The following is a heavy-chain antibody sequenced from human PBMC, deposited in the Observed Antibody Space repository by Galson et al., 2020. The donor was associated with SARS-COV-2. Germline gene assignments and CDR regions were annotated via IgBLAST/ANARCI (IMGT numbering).Heavy chain of an antibody. J-gene: IGHJ4*02. V-gene: IGHV1-8*02. Sequence: ASVKVSCKASGYSFTHFDVNWVRQAAGQGPEWMGWMNPNTGNAGHAQRFQGRLTMTRNTSISTAFMELSSLRSEDTAVYYCARGGSGQFDVLTGNYIPDFDQWGQGTLVTVSS. CDR3: ARGGSGQFDVLTGNYIPDFDQ. CDR1: GYSFTHFD. D-gene: IGHD3-9*01. CDR2: MNPNTGNA.